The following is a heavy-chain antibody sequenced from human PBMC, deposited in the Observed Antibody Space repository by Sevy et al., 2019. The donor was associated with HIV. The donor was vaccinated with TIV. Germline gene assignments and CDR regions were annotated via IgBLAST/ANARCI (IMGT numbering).Heavy chain of an antibody. CDR2: IYYSGST. V-gene: IGHV4-30-4*01. J-gene: IGHJ1*01. D-gene: IGHD2-8*01. Sequence: SETLSLTCTVSGGSISSGDYYWSWIRQPPGKGLEWIGYIYYSGSTYYNPSLKSRVTISVDTSKNQFSLKLSSMTAADTAVYYCARGPVSKPTNYWGQGTLVTVSS. CDR1: GGSISSGDYY. CDR3: ARGPVSKPTNY.